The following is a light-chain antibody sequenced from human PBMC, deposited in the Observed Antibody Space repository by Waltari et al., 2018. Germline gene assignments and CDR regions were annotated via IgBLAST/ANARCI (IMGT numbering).Light chain of an antibody. V-gene: IGKV1-5*03. CDR3: QQYVNYWT. CDR2: ETS. CDR1: QSVNRW. Sequence: DIQMTQSPSTLSASVGDRVTITCRASQSVNRWLAWYQQKPGKAPELLIYETSHLESGVPSRFSGSGSGKEFTLTISSLQPDDFGTYYCQQYVNYWTFGQGTKVEIK. J-gene: IGKJ1*01.